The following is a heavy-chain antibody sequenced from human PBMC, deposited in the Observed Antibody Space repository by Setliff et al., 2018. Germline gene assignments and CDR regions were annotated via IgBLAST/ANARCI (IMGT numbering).Heavy chain of an antibody. V-gene: IGHV4-61*02. D-gene: IGHD3-3*01. CDR3: ARVTRFSYMDV. Sequence: KPSETLSLTCTVSGDSISRAKYYWSWIRQSAGKGLECIGRIYTDGSTKSNPSLNSRVTLLIDTAKNQISLRLSSVTAADTAVYFCARVTRFSYMDVWGKGTTVTVSS. J-gene: IGHJ6*03. CDR1: GDSISRAKYY. CDR2: IYTDGST.